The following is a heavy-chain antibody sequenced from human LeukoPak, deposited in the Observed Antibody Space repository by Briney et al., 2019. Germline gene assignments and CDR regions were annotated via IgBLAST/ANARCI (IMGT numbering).Heavy chain of an antibody. D-gene: IGHD3-9*01. CDR3: AREDSKGHYDILTGYFRAYYFDY. J-gene: IGHJ4*02. CDR2: ISSSSSYI. Sequence: TGGSLRLSCAASGFTFSSYSMNWVRQAPGKGLEWVSSISSSSSYIYYADSVKGRFTISRDNAENSLYLQMNSLRAEDTAVYYCAREDSKGHYDILTGYFRAYYFDYWGQGTLVTVSS. CDR1: GFTFSSYS. V-gene: IGHV3-21*01.